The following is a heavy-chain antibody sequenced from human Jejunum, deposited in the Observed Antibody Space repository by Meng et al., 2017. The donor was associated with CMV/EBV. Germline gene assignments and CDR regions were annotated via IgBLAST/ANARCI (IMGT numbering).Heavy chain of an antibody. CDR3: ARVVKGGNYLEY. Sequence: AYGFTFSSYSMNWVRQAPGKGLEWVSSITSSSGTIYYADSVKGRFTIFRDNAKNSLHLQMNSLRAEDTAVYYCARVVKGGNYLEYWGQGTLVTVSS. D-gene: IGHD4-23*01. J-gene: IGHJ4*02. CDR1: GFTFSSYS. V-gene: IGHV3-48*04. CDR2: ITSSSGTI.